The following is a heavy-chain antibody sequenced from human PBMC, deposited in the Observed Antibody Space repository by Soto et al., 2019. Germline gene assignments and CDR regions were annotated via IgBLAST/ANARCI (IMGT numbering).Heavy chain of an antibody. V-gene: IGHV4-31*03. J-gene: IGHJ5*02. CDR3: ARETRA. Sequence: QVQLQESSPRLVKPSQTLSLTCTVSGGSITSGGYYWSWIRQHPGKSLGWIGYLYYSVSTYYNPSLKSRVAISVDTSKTQCTLKLSSVTAAHTDVYYCARETRAWGQGTLVTVSS. CDR2: LYYSVST. CDR1: GGSITSGGYY.